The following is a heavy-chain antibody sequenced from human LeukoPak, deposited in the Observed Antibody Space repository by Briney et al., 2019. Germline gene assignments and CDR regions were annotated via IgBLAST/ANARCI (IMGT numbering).Heavy chain of an antibody. CDR2: INHSGST. J-gene: IGHJ4*02. CDR3: ARGDTAMVNFDY. D-gene: IGHD5-18*01. CDR1: GGSTSSSSYY. V-gene: IGHV4-39*07. Sequence: SETLSLTCTVSGGSTSSSSYYWGWIRQPPGKGLEWIGEINHSGSTNYNPSLKSRVTISVDTSKNQFSLKLSSVTAADTAVYYCARGDTAMVNFDYWGQGTLVTVSS.